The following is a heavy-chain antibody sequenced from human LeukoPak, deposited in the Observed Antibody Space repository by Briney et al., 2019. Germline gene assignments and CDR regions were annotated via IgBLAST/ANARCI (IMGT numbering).Heavy chain of an antibody. CDR3: ARGSHFFDY. CDR2: ISSSGSTI. J-gene: IGHJ4*02. V-gene: IGHV3-48*04. Sequence: GGSLRLSRAASGFTFNTYTMSWVRQAPGKGLEWISTISSSGSTISYADSVKGRFTISRDNAKNSLDLQMNSLRGEDTAVYYCARGSHFFDYWGQGTLATVSS. D-gene: IGHD2/OR15-2a*01. CDR1: GFTFNTYT.